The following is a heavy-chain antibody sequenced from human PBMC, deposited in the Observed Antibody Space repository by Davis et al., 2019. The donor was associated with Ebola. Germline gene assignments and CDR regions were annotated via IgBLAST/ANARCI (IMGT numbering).Heavy chain of an antibody. D-gene: IGHD3-10*01. J-gene: IGHJ5*02. Sequence: SETLSLTCAVYGGSFSGYYWSWIRQPPGKGLEWIGEINHSGSTNYNPSLKSRVTISVDTSKNQFSLKLSSVTAADTAVYYCAREMVRGVVWFDPWGQGTLVTVSS. CDR3: AREMVRGVVWFDP. CDR1: GGSFSGYY. V-gene: IGHV4-34*01. CDR2: INHSGST.